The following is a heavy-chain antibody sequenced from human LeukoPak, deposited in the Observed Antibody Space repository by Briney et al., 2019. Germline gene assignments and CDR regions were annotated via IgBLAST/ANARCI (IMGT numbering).Heavy chain of an antibody. D-gene: IGHD6-19*01. J-gene: IGHJ4*02. CDR3: ARTLYLAVAAYYFDY. CDR2: IWYDGSNK. CDR1: GFTFSSYS. V-gene: IGHV3-33*01. Sequence: GGSLRLSCAASGFTFSSYSMHWVRQAPGKGLEWVAVIWYDGSNKYYADSVKGRFTISRDNSKNTLYLQMNSLRAEDTAVYYCARTLYLAVAAYYFDYWGQGTLVTVSX.